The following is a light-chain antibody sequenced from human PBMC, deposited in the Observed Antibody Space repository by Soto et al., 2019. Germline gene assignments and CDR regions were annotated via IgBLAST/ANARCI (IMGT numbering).Light chain of an antibody. V-gene: IGLV1-51*01. CDR3: ATWDTSLSGAV. J-gene: IGLJ1*01. CDR1: RSNIGVNY. CDR2: ENS. Sequence: QPVLTQPPSVSAAPGQKVNISCSGTRSNIGVNYVSWYQQHVPGTVPKLLSYENSQRPSGIPDRFSASKSGTTATLAITGLQTGDEADYYCATWDTSLSGAVFGSGTKVTVL.